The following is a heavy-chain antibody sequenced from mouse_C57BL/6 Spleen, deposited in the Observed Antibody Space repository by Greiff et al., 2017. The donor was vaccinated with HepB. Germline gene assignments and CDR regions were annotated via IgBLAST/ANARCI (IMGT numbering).Heavy chain of an antibody. D-gene: IGHD2-12*01. J-gene: IGHJ4*01. Sequence: VKVVESGAELVKPGASVKISCKASGYAFSSYWMNWVKQRPGKGLEWIGQIYPGDGDTNYNGKFKGKATLTADKSSSTAYMQLSSLTSEDSAVYFCARGGAYYRYYYAMDYWGQGTSVTVSS. V-gene: IGHV1-80*01. CDR2: IYPGDGDT. CDR1: GYAFSSYW. CDR3: ARGGAYYRYYYAMDY.